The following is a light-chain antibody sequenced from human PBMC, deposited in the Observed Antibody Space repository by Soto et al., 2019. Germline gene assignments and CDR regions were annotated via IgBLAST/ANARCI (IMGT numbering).Light chain of an antibody. CDR1: SPNIGSNT. Sequence: QSVLTQPPSASGTPGQRITISCSGSSPNIGSNTVNWYRQLPGTAPKLLIYTNNQRPSGVPDRFSGSKSGTSASLAISGLQSDDEADYYCAAWDNSLNGVVFGGGTKVTVL. CDR2: TNN. V-gene: IGLV1-44*01. CDR3: AAWDNSLNGVV. J-gene: IGLJ2*01.